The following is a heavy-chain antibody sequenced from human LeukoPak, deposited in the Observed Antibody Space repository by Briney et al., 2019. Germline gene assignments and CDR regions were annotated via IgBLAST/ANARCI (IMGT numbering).Heavy chain of an antibody. CDR1: GYTFSTYA. D-gene: IGHD3-10*01. CDR2: IDTNTGNP. Sequence: ASVKVSCKASGYTFSTYAINWVRQAPGQGLEYMGWIDTNTGNPTYAQAFTGRIVFSLDTSVSTAYLDIRSLKAEDTAVYFCARRSMVQHLDVWGKGTTVIVSS. CDR3: ARRSMVQHLDV. V-gene: IGHV7-4-1*02. J-gene: IGHJ6*04.